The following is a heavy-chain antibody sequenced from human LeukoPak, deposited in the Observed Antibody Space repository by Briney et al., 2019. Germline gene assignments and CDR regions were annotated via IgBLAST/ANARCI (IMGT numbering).Heavy chain of an antibody. V-gene: IGHV1-18*01. CDR1: GYTFTSYG. D-gene: IGHD6-13*01. Sequence: ASVKVSCKASGYTFTSYGISWVRQAPGQGLEWMGWISAYNGNTNSAQKLQGRVTMTTDTSTSTAYMGLRSLRSDDTAVYYCARGKASAGTGAFDIWGQGTMVTVSS. CDR3: ARGKASAGTGAFDI. J-gene: IGHJ3*02. CDR2: ISAYNGNT.